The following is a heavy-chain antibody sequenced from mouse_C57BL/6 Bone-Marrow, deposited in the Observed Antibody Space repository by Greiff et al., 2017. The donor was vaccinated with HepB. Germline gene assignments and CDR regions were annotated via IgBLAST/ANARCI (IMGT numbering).Heavy chain of an antibody. J-gene: IGHJ2*01. CDR3: ARVPLYYCNDYFDY. CDR1: GYTFTSYW. CDR2: IDPNSGGT. V-gene: IGHV1-72*01. D-gene: IGHD2-1*01. Sequence: QVQLQQPGAELVKPGASVKLSCKASGYTFTSYWMHWVKQTPGRGLEWIGRIDPNSGGTKYNEKFKSKATLTVDNTSSTAYMQLSSLTSEDSSVYYCARVPLYYCNDYFDYWGQGTTLTVSS.